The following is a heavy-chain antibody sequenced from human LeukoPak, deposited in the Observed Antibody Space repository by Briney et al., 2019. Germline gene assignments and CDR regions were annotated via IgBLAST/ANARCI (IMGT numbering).Heavy chain of an antibody. CDR1: GGSISSGSYY. V-gene: IGHV4-61*10. J-gene: IGHJ4*02. D-gene: IGHD6-19*01. CDR2: IYYSGTT. Sequence: PSETLSLTCTVSGGSISSGSYYWSWIRQPAGKGLEWIGRIYYSGTTNYDPSLKSRVTISIDTSKNQFSLKLTSVTAADTAVYYCARDSGSGTYYWGQGTLVTVSS. CDR3: ARDSGSGTYY.